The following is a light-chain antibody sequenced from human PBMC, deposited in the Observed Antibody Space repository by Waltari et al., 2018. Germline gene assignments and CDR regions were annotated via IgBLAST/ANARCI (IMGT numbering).Light chain of an antibody. CDR3: SSYTSSSTLPVV. V-gene: IGLV2-14*01. CDR1: SSDVGGYNY. Sequence: QSALTQPASVSGSPGQSITISCTGTSSDVGGYNYVSWYQQHPGKAPKLMIYEVSNRPSGVSNRVSGSKSGNTASLTISGLQAEDEADYYCSSYTSSSTLPVVFGGGTKLTVL. CDR2: EVS. J-gene: IGLJ2*01.